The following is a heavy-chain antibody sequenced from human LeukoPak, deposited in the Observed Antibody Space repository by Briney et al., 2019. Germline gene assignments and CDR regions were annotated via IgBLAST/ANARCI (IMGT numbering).Heavy chain of an antibody. D-gene: IGHD3-22*01. Sequence: GGSLRLSCAASGFTFSSYAMSWVRQAPGKGLEWVSGISGRGDNTYYADSVKGRFTISRDNSKNTLYVQVNSLGTEDTAAYYCAKGSYYDSSGSFYFDYWGQGTLVTVSS. CDR2: ISGRGDNT. J-gene: IGHJ4*02. CDR1: GFTFSSYA. V-gene: IGHV3-23*01. CDR3: AKGSYYDSSGSFYFDY.